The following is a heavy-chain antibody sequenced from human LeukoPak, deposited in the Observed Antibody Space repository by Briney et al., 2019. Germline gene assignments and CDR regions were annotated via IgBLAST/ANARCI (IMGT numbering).Heavy chain of an antibody. V-gene: IGHV4-59*01. CDR1: GGSISTYY. CDR2: IYYSGST. D-gene: IGHD6-19*01. Sequence: SETLSLTCTFSGGSISTYYWSWIRQPPGKGLEWIGYIYYSGSTNYNPSLKSRVTISVDTSKNQFSLKLSSVTAADTAVYYCVRGSGWYYYWGQGTLVTVAS. CDR3: VRGSGWYYY. J-gene: IGHJ4*02.